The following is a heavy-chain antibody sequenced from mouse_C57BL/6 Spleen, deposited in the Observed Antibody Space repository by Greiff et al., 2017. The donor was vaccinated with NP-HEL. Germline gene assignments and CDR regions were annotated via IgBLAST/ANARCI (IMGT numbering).Heavy chain of an antibody. CDR1: GFTFSSYG. Sequence: EVKLMESGGDLVKPGGSLKLSCAASGFTFSSYGMSWVRQTPDKKLEWVATISSGGSYTYYPDSVKGRFTISRDNAKNTLYLQMSSLKSEDTAMYYCARGLLQDYYYAMDYWGQRTSVTVSS. CDR2: ISSGGSYT. D-gene: IGHD2-3*01. CDR3: ARGLLQDYYYAMDY. J-gene: IGHJ4*01. V-gene: IGHV5-6*01.